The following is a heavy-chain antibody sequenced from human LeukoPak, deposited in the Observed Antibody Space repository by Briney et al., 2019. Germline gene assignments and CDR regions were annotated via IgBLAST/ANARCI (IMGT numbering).Heavy chain of an antibody. CDR1: GFIFSDYS. CDR3: ARDSYCPNDVCYDY. Sequence: GGFLRLSCAASGFIFSDYSMGWVRQAPGKGLEWVSSITTSRDQYHADSVKGRFTVSRDNAKSSVYLQMDSLRADDTAVYYCARDSYCPNDVCYDYWGQGVLVTVS. V-gene: IGHV3-21*06. J-gene: IGHJ4*02. D-gene: IGHD2-8*01. CDR2: ITTSRDQ.